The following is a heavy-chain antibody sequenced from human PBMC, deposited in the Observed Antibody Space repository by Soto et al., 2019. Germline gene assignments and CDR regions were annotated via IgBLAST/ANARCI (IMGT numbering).Heavy chain of an antibody. J-gene: IGHJ6*02. Sequence: PSETLSLTCTVSGGSISSGGYYWSWIRQHPGKGLEWIGYIYYSGSTYYNPSLKSRVTISVDTSKNQFSLKLSSVTAADTAVYYCARAQSSSWYGSNYYYYRMAVWGQGTTVPVSS. CDR3: ARAQSSSWYGSNYYYYRMAV. D-gene: IGHD6-13*01. V-gene: IGHV4-31*03. CDR1: GGSISSGGYY. CDR2: IYYSGST.